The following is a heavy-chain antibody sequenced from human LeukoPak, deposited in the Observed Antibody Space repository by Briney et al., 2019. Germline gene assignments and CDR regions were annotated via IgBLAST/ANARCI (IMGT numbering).Heavy chain of an antibody. CDR1: GYTFTGYY. V-gene: IGHV1-2*02. J-gene: IGHJ5*02. CDR2: INPNSGGT. D-gene: IGHD3-10*01. Sequence: ASVKVSRKASGYTFTGYYMHWVRQAPGQGLEWMGWINPNSGGTNYAQKFQGRVTMTRDTSISTAYMELSRLRSDDTAVYYCARDGGTMVRGVYNWFDPWGQGTLVTVSS. CDR3: ARDGGTMVRGVYNWFDP.